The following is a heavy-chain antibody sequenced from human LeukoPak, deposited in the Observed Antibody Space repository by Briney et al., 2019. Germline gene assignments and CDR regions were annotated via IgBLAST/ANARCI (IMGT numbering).Heavy chain of an antibody. CDR2: IYSGDTT. V-gene: IGHV3-53*01. CDR3: ARVDYSNWFDP. J-gene: IGHJ5*02. D-gene: IGHD5-12*01. CDR1: VFSVSSKH. Sequence: GGPLRLSCAASVFSVSSKHVSWARQAPGKGLEWVSAIYSGDTTYYADSVQGRFTISRDRSKNTLYLQMNSLKVEDTAVYYWARVDYSNWFDPWGQGTLVTVSS.